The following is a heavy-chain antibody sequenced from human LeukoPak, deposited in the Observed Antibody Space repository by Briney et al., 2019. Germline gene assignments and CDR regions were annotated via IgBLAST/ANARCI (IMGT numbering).Heavy chain of an antibody. D-gene: IGHD3-22*01. V-gene: IGHV3-53*01. CDR1: GFTVSSNY. CDR3: ARDSGGYYRDYFDY. Sequence: GGSLRLSCAASGFTVSSNYMSWVRQAPGKGLEWVSVIYSGGSTYYADSVKGRFTISRDNAKNSLYLQMNSLRAEDTAVYYCARDSGGYYRDYFDYWGQGTLVTVSS. J-gene: IGHJ4*02. CDR2: IYSGGST.